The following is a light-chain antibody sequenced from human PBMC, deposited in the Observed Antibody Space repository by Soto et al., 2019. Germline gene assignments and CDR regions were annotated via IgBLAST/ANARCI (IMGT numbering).Light chain of an antibody. CDR2: GAS. CDR3: QQFGSSIPHT. CDR1: QVIGSRY. Sequence: EIVMTQSPGTLSLSPGERATISCRASQVIGSRYLAWYHQKSGQAPRLLIYGASSRATGIPDRFSGSGSGTDFTLTISRLEPEDFGVYYCQQFGSSIPHTFGHGTKLEIK. J-gene: IGKJ2*01. V-gene: IGKV3-20*01.